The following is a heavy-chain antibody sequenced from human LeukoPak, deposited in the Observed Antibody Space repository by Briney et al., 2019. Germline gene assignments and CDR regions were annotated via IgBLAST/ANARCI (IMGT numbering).Heavy chain of an antibody. Sequence: PGGSLRLSCAASGFTFSSYAMSWVRQAPGKGLEWVSAISGSGGSTYYADSVKGRFTISRDNSKNTLYLQMNSLRAEDTAVYYCAKAKEKRWLQFPPYYFDYWGQGTLVTVSS. J-gene: IGHJ4*02. CDR3: AKAKEKRWLQFPPYYFDY. CDR2: ISGSGGST. V-gene: IGHV3-23*01. D-gene: IGHD5-24*01. CDR1: GFTFSSYA.